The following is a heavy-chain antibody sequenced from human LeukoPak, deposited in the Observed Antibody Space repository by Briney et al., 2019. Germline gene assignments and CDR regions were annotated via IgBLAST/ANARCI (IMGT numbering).Heavy chain of an antibody. D-gene: IGHD3-22*01. CDR1: GFTFDDYA. CDR3: AKDSGPYYYDSSGYHNALDI. V-gene: IGHV3-9*01. CDR2: ISWNSGSI. J-gene: IGHJ3*02. Sequence: GGSLRLSCAASGFTFDDYAMHWVRQAPGKGLEWVSGISWNSGSIGYADSVKGRFTISRDSAKNSLYLQMNSLRAEDTALYYCAKDSGPYYYDSSGYHNALDIWGQGTMVTVSS.